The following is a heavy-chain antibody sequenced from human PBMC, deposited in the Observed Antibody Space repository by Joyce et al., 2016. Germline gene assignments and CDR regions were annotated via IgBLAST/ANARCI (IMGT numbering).Heavy chain of an antibody. CDR3: ARGVAGDGSETTCPRTLDV. CDR2: IIPVYGTT. Sequence: QVRLVQSGAEVKMPGSGVKVYCTASGGSFGAQTVNWIRQAPGQGLEWLGGIIPVYGTTHYAQTFHGKVAITADMSANTFFLELRSLTVDDPATYFCARGVAGDGSETTCPRTLDVWGPGARVIVS. CDR1: GGSFGAQT. D-gene: IGHD1-1*01. V-gene: IGHV1-69*14. J-gene: IGHJ3*01.